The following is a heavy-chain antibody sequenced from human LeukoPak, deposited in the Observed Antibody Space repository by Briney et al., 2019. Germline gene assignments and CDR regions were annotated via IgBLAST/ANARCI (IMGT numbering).Heavy chain of an antibody. CDR3: ARYRYCSSTSCYPNRFDP. Sequence: GSLRLSCAASGFTFSSYSMNWVRQAPGKGLEWVSSISSSSSYIYYADSVKGRFTISRDNAKNSLYLQMNSLRAEDTAVYYCARYRYCSSTSCYPNRFDPWGQGTLVTVSS. CDR2: ISSSSSYI. CDR1: GFTFSSYS. D-gene: IGHD2-2*01. J-gene: IGHJ5*02. V-gene: IGHV3-21*01.